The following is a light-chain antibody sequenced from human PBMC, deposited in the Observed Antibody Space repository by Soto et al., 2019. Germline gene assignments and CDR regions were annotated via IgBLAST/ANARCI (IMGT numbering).Light chain of an antibody. CDR1: QSISSY. CDR2: AAS. Sequence: DIQMTQSPSFLSASVGDRVTITCRAIQSISSYLNWYQQKPGKAPKLLIYAASSLQSGVPSRFSGSGSGTDFTLTISSLQPEDFATYYCQQSYSTPYTFGQGTKLEIK. J-gene: IGKJ2*01. CDR3: QQSYSTPYT. V-gene: IGKV1-39*01.